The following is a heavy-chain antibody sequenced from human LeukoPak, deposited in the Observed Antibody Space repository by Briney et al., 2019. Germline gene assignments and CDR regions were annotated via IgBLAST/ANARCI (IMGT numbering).Heavy chain of an antibody. CDR2: ISSSSSYI. CDR3: ARAQGYSSGWSWIDY. Sequence: GGSLRLSCAASGFTFSSYSMNWVLQARGKGLEWVSSISSSSSYIYYADSVKGRFTISRDNAKNSLYLQMNSLRAEDTAVYYCARAQGYSSGWSWIDYWGQGTLVTVSS. J-gene: IGHJ4*02. D-gene: IGHD6-19*01. CDR1: GFTFSSYS. V-gene: IGHV3-21*01.